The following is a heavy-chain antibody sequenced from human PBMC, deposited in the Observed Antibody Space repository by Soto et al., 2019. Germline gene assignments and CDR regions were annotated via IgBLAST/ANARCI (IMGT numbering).Heavy chain of an antibody. CDR3: AKDKLSGSGTLRGGNWFDP. V-gene: IGHV3-9*01. Sequence: GGSLRLSCAASGFTFDDYAMHWVRQAPGKGLEWVSGISWNSGSIGYADSVKGRFTISRDNAKNSLYLQMNSLRAEDTALYYCAKDKLSGSGTLRGGNWFDPWGQGTLVTVSS. J-gene: IGHJ5*02. CDR2: ISWNSGSI. D-gene: IGHD3-10*01. CDR1: GFTFDDYA.